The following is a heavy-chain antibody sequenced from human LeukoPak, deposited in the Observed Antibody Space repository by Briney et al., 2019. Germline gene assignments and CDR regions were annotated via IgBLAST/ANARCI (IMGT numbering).Heavy chain of an antibody. CDR3: ARCVYCSSTSCYAHRFRYFDL. CDR2: IIPIFGTA. V-gene: IGHV1-69*06. CDR1: GGTFSSYA. D-gene: IGHD2-2*01. J-gene: IGHJ2*01. Sequence: SVKVSCKASGGTFSSYAISWVRQAPGQGLEWMGGIIPIFGTANYAQKFQGRVTITADKSTSTAYMELSSLRSEDTAVYYCARCVYCSSTSCYAHRFRYFDLWGRGTLVTVSS.